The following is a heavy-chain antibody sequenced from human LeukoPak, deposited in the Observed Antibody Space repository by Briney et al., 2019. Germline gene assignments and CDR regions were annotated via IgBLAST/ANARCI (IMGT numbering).Heavy chain of an antibody. V-gene: IGHV4-59*01. J-gene: IGHJ5*02. CDR3: ARGAGGYRFDP. Sequence: SETLSLTCTVSGGSISSYYWSWIRQPPGKGLEWIGYIYYSGSTNYNPSLESRVTISADTSRKQFSLKLTSVTAADTAVYYCARGAGGYRFDPWGPGTLVTVSS. CDR2: IYYSGST. D-gene: IGHD1-1*01. CDR1: GGSISSYY.